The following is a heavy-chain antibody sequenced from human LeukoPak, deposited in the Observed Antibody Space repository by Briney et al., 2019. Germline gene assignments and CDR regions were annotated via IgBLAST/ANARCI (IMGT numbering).Heavy chain of an antibody. CDR2: IKEDGSDK. CDR1: GFTFSSYA. J-gene: IGHJ4*02. D-gene: IGHD6-6*01. Sequence: PGRSLRLSCAASGFTFSSYAMHWVRQAPGKGLECVAYIKEDGSDKNYVDSVKGRFTISRDNAKSSLYLQMNSLRVEDTAVYYCVRGTRSNSFWGQGTQVTVSS. CDR3: VRGTRSNSF. V-gene: IGHV3-7*01.